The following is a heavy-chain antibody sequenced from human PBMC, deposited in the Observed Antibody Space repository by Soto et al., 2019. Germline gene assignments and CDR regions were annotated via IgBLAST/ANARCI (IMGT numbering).Heavy chain of an antibody. CDR3: ARGYYYGSGSVSLNWFDP. Sequence: ASVKVSCKASGYTFTSYGISWVRQAPGQGLEWMGWISAYNGNTNYAQKLQGRVTMTTDTSTSTAYMELRSLRSDDTAVYYCARGYYYGSGSVSLNWFDPWGQGXLVTVYS. CDR1: GYTFTSYG. CDR2: ISAYNGNT. D-gene: IGHD3-10*01. J-gene: IGHJ5*02. V-gene: IGHV1-18*01.